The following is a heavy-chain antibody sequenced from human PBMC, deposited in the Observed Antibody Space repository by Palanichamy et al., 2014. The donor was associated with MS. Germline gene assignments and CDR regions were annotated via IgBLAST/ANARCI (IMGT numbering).Heavy chain of an antibody. V-gene: IGHV3-74*01. CDR3: ARIRYGEWGYAQDC. CDR1: GFTFSSYW. D-gene: IGHD1-26*01. J-gene: IGHJ4*02. CDR2: INSDGSRT. Sequence: EVQLVESGGVLVQPGGSLRLSCAASGFTFSSYWMHWVHQVPGKGLVWVSRINSDGSRTNYADSVKGRFTVSRDNAENTLYLQMNSLRAEDTAVYYCARIRYGEWGYAQDCWGQGTLVTVSS.